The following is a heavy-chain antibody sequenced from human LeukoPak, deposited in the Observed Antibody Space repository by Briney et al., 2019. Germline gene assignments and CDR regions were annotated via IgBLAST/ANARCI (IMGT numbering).Heavy chain of an antibody. CDR3: ARMEMDPAMVTNYFGY. D-gene: IGHD5-18*01. Sequence: ASVKVSCKASGYTFTSNYMHWVRQAPGQGLEWMGVIHPSGGGTNQAPKFQGRVTMTRDTSTATVFMELSSLTSEDTATYYCARMEMDPAMVTNYFGYWGQGTLVTVSS. J-gene: IGHJ4*02. CDR1: GYTFTSNY. CDR2: IHPSGGGT. V-gene: IGHV1-46*01.